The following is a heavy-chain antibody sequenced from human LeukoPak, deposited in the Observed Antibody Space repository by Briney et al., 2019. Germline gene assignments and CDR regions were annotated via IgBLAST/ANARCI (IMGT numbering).Heavy chain of an antibody. CDR3: ARGASRYDILTGWSNPSYYYYMDV. Sequence: SETLSLTCAVYGGSFSGYYWSWIRQPPGKGLEWIGEINHSGSTNYNPSLKSRVTISVDTSKNQFSLKLSPVTAADTAVYYCARGASRYDILTGWSNPSYYYYMDVWGKGTTVTVSS. D-gene: IGHD3-9*01. CDR2: INHSGST. V-gene: IGHV4-34*01. CDR1: GGSFSGYY. J-gene: IGHJ6*03.